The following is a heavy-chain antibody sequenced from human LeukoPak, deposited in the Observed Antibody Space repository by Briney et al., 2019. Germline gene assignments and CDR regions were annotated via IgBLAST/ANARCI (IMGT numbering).Heavy chain of an antibody. CDR2: IYYSGST. CDR3: ARVNRVTAIQELDY. D-gene: IGHD2-21*02. J-gene: IGHJ4*02. CDR1: GGSISSSSYY. V-gene: IGHV4-39*07. Sequence: SETLSLTCTVSGGSISSSSYYWGWIRQPPGKGLEWIGSIYYSGSTYYNPSLKSRVTISVDTSKNQFSLKLSSVTAEDTAVYYCARVNRVTAIQELDYWGQGTLVTVSS.